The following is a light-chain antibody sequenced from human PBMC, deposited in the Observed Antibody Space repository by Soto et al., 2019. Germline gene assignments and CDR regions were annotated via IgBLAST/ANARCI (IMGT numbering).Light chain of an antibody. J-gene: IGKJ1*01. CDR2: GAS. CDR3: QQYNNWPRT. V-gene: IGKV3-15*01. Sequence: EIVMTQSPATLSVSPGERATLSCRASQSVSSNLAWYQQKPGQAPRLLIYGASSRATGIPARFRGSESGTEFTLTISSLQSEDFAVYYCQQYNNWPRTFGQGTKVEIK. CDR1: QSVSSN.